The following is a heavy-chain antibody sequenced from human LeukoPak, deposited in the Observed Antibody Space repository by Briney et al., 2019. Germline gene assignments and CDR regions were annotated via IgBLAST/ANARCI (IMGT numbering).Heavy chain of an antibody. Sequence: GGSLRLSCAPSGFTFSRYWMSWVRQAPGKGLEWVANIKEDGSEKYYVDSVKGRFTISGDNAKNSLYLQMNSLRVEDTAVYYCARDEAYASDYWGQGTLVTVSS. V-gene: IGHV3-7*01. D-gene: IGHD4-17*01. CDR3: ARDEAYASDY. CDR1: GFTFSRYW. CDR2: IKEDGSEK. J-gene: IGHJ4*02.